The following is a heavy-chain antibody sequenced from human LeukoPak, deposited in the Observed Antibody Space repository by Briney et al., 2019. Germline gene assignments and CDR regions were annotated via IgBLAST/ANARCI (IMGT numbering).Heavy chain of an antibody. CDR1: GGSISSYY. J-gene: IGHJ6*03. V-gene: IGHV4-4*07. CDR2: IYTSGST. Sequence: SETLSLTCTVSGGSISSYYWSWIRQPAGKGLEWIGRIYTSGSTNYNPSLKSRVTISVDTSKNQFSLKLSSVTAADTAVYYCARVLTIFGPGIFDYYYYMDVWGKGTTVTVSS. CDR3: ARVLTIFGPGIFDYYYYMDV. D-gene: IGHD3/OR15-3a*01.